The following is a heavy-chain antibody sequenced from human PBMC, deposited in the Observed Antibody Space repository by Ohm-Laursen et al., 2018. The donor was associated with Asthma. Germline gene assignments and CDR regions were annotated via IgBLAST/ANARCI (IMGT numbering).Heavy chain of an antibody. D-gene: IGHD4-23*01. V-gene: IGHV3-30-3*01. CDR3: ARDSADGGNSPPGY. Sequence: SLRLSCTASGFSFSTYSMHWVRQAPGKGLEWVAVVSYDGSNKNYAEFVRGRFTISRDNSNNTLYLQMNSLRVEDTAVYYCARDSADGGNSPPGYWGQGTLVTVSS. J-gene: IGHJ4*02. CDR2: VSYDGSNK. CDR1: GFSFSTYS.